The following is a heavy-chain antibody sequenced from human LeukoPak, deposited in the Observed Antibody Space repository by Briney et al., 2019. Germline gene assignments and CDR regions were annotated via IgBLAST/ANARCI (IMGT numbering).Heavy chain of an antibody. CDR3: AKDLWSGAFDY. CDR2: ISSSSSYI. J-gene: IGHJ4*02. Sequence: GGSLRLSCAASGFTFSSYSMTWVRQAPGKGLEWVSSISSSSSYIYYADSVKGRFTISRDNAKNTLYLQMNSLRAEDTAVYYCAKDLWSGAFDYWGQGTLVTVSS. CDR1: GFTFSSYS. D-gene: IGHD3-3*01. V-gene: IGHV3-21*04.